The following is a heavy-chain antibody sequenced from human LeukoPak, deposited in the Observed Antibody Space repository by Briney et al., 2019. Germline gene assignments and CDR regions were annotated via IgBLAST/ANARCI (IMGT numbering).Heavy chain of an antibody. CDR3: AKGPLGYCSSTSCSAFDY. D-gene: IGHD2-2*01. CDR1: GFTFSSYA. V-gene: IGHV3-30-3*01. CDR2: ISYDGSNK. J-gene: IGHJ4*02. Sequence: GGSLRLSCAASGFTFSSYAMLWVRQAPGKGLEWVAVISYDGSNKYYADSVKGRFTISRDNSKNTLYLQMNSLRAEDTAVYYCAKGPLGYCSSTSCSAFDYWGQGTLVTVSS.